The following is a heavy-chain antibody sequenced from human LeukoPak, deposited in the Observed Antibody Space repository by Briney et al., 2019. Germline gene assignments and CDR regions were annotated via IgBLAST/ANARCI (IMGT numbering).Heavy chain of an antibody. CDR2: ISSSGDTI. Sequence: GGSLRLSRAASGFTFSHYYMNWIRQAPGKGLEWVSYISSSGDTIYYADSVKGRFTISRDNAKNSPYLQMNGLRAEDTAIYYCARPPQSTYYYYMDVWGKGTTVTVSS. CDR3: ARPPQSTYYYYMDV. CDR1: GFTFSHYY. J-gene: IGHJ6*03. V-gene: IGHV3-11*01.